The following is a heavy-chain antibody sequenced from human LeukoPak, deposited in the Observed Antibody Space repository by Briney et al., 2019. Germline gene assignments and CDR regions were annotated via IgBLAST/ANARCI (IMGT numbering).Heavy chain of an antibody. Sequence: ASVKVSCKASGYTFTNYYMHWMRQAPGQGPEWMGIINPRGGATDYAQKFQDRVTMTSDTSTSTVCLQLNSLRSEDTAVYYCARGYDILTGYSPPFYYYYYMDVWGKGTTVTVSS. CDR2: INPRGGAT. V-gene: IGHV1-46*01. D-gene: IGHD3-9*01. CDR3: ARGYDILTGYSPPFYYYYYMDV. CDR1: GYTFTNYY. J-gene: IGHJ6*03.